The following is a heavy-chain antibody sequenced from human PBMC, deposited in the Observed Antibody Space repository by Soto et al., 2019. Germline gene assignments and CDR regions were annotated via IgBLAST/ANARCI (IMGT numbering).Heavy chain of an antibody. Sequence: GGSLRLSCAASGFTFSSYSMNWVRQAPGKGLEWVSYISSSSSTIYYADSVKGRFTISRDNAKNSLYLQMNSLRSEDTAVYYCARGEGYCSSTSCYRSLYENDYWGQGTLVTVSS. CDR1: GFTFSSYS. D-gene: IGHD2-2*01. V-gene: IGHV3-48*01. CDR2: ISSSSSTI. CDR3: ARGEGYCSSTSCYRSLYENDY. J-gene: IGHJ4*02.